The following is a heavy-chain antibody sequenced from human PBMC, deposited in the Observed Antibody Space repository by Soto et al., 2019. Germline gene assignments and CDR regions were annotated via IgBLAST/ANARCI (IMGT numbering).Heavy chain of an antibody. J-gene: IGHJ3*02. D-gene: IGHD1-20*01. CDR3: ARHGIRLITDAFEI. V-gene: IGHV4-39*01. CDR1: GGSTSSSSYY. Sequence: SETLSLTCTVSGGSTSSSSYYWGWIRHPPGKGLEWIGSIYYSGSTYYNPSLKSRVTISVDTSKNQFSLTLSSVTAADTAVYYWARHGIRLITDAFEIWGQGKMGTVSS. CDR2: IYYSGST.